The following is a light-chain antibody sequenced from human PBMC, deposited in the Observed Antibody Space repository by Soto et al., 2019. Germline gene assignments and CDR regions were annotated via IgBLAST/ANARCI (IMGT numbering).Light chain of an antibody. CDR1: QSISSN. V-gene: IGKV3-15*01. J-gene: IGKJ5*01. CDR2: GAS. CDR3: QQRSNWPTIT. Sequence: EMVMTQSPATLSVSPGERATLSCRASQSISSNLAWYQQKPGQAPRLLIYGASTRATGIPARFSGSGSGTEFTLTISSLQSEDFAVYYCQQRSNWPTITFGQGTRLEIK.